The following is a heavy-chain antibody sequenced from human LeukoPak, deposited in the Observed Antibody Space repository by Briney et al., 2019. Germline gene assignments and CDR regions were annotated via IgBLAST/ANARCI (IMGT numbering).Heavy chain of an antibody. Sequence: GRSLRLSCAASGFNFVDYAMHWVRQVPGKGLEWVSGISYNSGTIVYADSVKGRFTISRDNAKNSLYLQMNSLRAEDTALYHCARGDGDYPNIFDYWGQGTLVTVSS. CDR3: ARGDGDYPNIFDY. CDR1: GFNFVDYA. D-gene: IGHD4-17*01. CDR2: ISYNSGTI. V-gene: IGHV3-9*01. J-gene: IGHJ4*02.